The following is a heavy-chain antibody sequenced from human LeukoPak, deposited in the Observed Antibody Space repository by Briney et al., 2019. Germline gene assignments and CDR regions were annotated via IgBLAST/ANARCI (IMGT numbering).Heavy chain of an antibody. CDR2: ISGSGSSI. CDR3: ARGDGGYYYGMDV. J-gene: IGHJ6*02. CDR1: GFTFNRYE. D-gene: IGHD5-24*01. V-gene: IGHV3-48*03. Sequence: GGSLRLSCAASGFTFNRYEMNWVRQAPGKGLEWVSYISGSGSSIYYADSVKGRFTISRDNAKNSLYLQMNSLRAEDTAVYYCARGDGGYYYGMDVWGRGTTVTVSS.